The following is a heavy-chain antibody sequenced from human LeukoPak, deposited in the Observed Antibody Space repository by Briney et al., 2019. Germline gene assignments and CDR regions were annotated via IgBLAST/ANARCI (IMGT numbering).Heavy chain of an antibody. J-gene: IGHJ4*02. D-gene: IGHD3-3*01. CDR2: ISSSTTTI. CDR3: ASGYDFSSGSKRGFDN. Sequence: GESLKISCSASGFMFSDYAMNWVRQAQGKGLEWISYISSSTTTIFYADSVKGRFTISRDNAKNSLFLQMNSLRVEDTAIYYCASGYDFSSGSKRGFDNWVQGIRVTVSS. CDR1: GFMFSDYA. V-gene: IGHV3-48*01.